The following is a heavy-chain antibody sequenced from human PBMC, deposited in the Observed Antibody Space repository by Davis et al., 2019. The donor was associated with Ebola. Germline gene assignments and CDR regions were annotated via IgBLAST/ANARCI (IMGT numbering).Heavy chain of an antibody. CDR3: ARDYGGNSPYYYYYGMDV. Sequence: PGGSLRLSCAASGFTFSSYWMSWVRQAPGKGLEWVANIKQDGSEKYYVDSVKGRFTISRDNAKNSLYLQMNSLRAEDTAVYYCARDYGGNSPYYYYYGMDVWGQGTTVTVSS. CDR1: GFTFSSYW. J-gene: IGHJ6*02. V-gene: IGHV3-7*03. CDR2: IKQDGSEK. D-gene: IGHD4-23*01.